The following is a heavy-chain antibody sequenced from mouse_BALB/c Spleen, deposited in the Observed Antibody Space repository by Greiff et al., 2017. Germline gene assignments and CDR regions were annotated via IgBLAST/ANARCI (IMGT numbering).Heavy chain of an antibody. J-gene: IGHJ3*01. Sequence: QVHVKQPGAELVKPGASVKLSCKASGYTFTSYYMYWVKQRPGQGLEWIGGINPSNGGTNFNEKFKSKATLTVDKSSSTAYMQLSSLTSEDSAVYYCTRRAYDGPWFAYWGQGTLVTVSA. D-gene: IGHD2-3*01. V-gene: IGHV1S81*02. CDR3: TRRAYDGPWFAY. CDR1: GYTFTSYY. CDR2: INPSNGGT.